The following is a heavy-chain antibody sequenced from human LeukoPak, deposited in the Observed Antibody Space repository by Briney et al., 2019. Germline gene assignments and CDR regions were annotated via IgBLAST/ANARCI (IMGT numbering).Heavy chain of an antibody. CDR1: GFTFNSYA. CDR3: AKDPKPYDSSGRDY. Sequence: GGSLRPSCAASGFTFNSYAMSRVRQAPGKGLEWVSAISGSGRSTYYADSVKGRFTISRDNSKNTLYLQMNSLRAEDTAVYYCAKDPKPYDSSGRDYWGQGTLVTVSS. J-gene: IGHJ4*02. V-gene: IGHV3-23*01. D-gene: IGHD3-22*01. CDR2: ISGSGRST.